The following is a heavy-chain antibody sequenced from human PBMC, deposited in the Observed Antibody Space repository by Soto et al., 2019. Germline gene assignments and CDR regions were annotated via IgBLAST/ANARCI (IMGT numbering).Heavy chain of an antibody. V-gene: IGHV4-59*08. D-gene: IGHD6-19*01. CDR2: IYYSGST. CDR3: ARQDYSSGYDY. J-gene: IGHJ4*02. Sequence: SETLSLTCTVSGGSISSYYWSWIRQPPGKGLEWIGYIYYSGSTNYNPSLKSQVTISVDTSKNQFSLKLSSVTAADTAVYYCARQDYSSGYDYWGQGTLVTVSS. CDR1: GGSISSYY.